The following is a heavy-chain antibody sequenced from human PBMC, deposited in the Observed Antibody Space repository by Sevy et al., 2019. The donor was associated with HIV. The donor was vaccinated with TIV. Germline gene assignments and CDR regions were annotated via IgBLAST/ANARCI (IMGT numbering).Heavy chain of an antibody. Sequence: GGSLRLSCAASGFTFSSYGMHWVRQAPGKGLEWVAVISYDGSHKYYADSVKGRFTNSRDNSRKTLCLQMNSLRAEDTAVYYSAKDPVGRSSTSGHNWFDPWGQGTLVTVSS. CDR2: ISYDGSHK. CDR3: AKDPVGRSSTSGHNWFDP. J-gene: IGHJ5*02. CDR1: GFTFSSYG. D-gene: IGHD2-2*01. V-gene: IGHV3-30*18.